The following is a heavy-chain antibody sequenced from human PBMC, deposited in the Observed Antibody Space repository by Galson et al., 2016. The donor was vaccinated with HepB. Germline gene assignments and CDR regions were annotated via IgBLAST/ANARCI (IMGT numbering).Heavy chain of an antibody. V-gene: IGHV3-30*03. CDR2: ILYDGSNK. J-gene: IGHJ4*02. D-gene: IGHD5-12*01. Sequence: SLRLSCAASGFSFSSYGMHWVRQAPGKGPEWVAVILYDGSNKYYADSVKGRFTISRENSRDTVYLQMNSLRVEDTAVYYCARGADSGYDLGDYWGQGTLVTVSS. CDR3: ARGADSGYDLGDY. CDR1: GFSFSSYG.